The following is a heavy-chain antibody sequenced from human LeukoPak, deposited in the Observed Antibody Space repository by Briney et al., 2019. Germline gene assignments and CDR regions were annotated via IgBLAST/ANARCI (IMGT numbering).Heavy chain of an antibody. J-gene: IGHJ4*02. Sequence: PSETLSLTCTVSGGSISSYYWSWVRQTPGKGLGWLGDIYYSGSTNYNSSLKSRVTISVDTSKNQFSLKLSSVTAADTAVYYCARHTDIAPRSSLKYWGQGTLVTVSS. CDR3: ARHTDIAPRSSLKY. V-gene: IGHV4-59*08. D-gene: IGHD6-13*01. CDR2: IYYSGST. CDR1: GGSISSYY.